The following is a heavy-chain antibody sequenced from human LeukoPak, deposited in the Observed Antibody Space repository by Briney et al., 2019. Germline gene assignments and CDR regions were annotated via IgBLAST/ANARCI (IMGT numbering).Heavy chain of an antibody. CDR3: AASRSYYDKHFDY. Sequence: GESLKISCKGSGYSFTSYWIGWVRQMPGKGLEWMGIIYPGDSDTRYSPSFQGQVTISVDKSISTAYLQWSSLKASDTAMYYCAASRSYYDKHFDYWGQGTLVTVSS. CDR1: GYSFTSYW. J-gene: IGHJ4*02. D-gene: IGHD3-10*01. CDR2: IYPGDSDT. V-gene: IGHV5-51*01.